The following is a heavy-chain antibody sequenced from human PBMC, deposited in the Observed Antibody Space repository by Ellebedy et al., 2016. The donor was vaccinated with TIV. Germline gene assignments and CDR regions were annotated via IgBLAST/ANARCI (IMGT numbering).Heavy chain of an antibody. CDR2: IYPGDSDT. Sequence: GESLKISXKGSGYSFTSYWIGWVRQMPGKGLEWMGIIYPGDSDTRYSPSFQGQVTISADKSISTAYLQWSSLKASDTAMYYCARTPHCSSTSCYYIWFDPWGQGTLVTVSS. J-gene: IGHJ5*02. D-gene: IGHD2-2*01. CDR3: ARTPHCSSTSCYYIWFDP. CDR1: GYSFTSYW. V-gene: IGHV5-51*01.